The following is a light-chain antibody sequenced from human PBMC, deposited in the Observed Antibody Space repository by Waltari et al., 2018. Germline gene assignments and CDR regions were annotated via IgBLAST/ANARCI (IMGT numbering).Light chain of an antibody. Sequence: DVQMTQSPSTLSASVGDRVTITCRASQSVSTWLAWYQQKPGKAPNLLIYRASTLETGVPSRFSGSRSGTEFTLTISSLQPDDFATYYCQQYGIYRAFGQGTKVDIK. CDR1: QSVSTW. J-gene: IGKJ1*01. CDR2: RAS. CDR3: QQYGIYRA. V-gene: IGKV1-5*03.